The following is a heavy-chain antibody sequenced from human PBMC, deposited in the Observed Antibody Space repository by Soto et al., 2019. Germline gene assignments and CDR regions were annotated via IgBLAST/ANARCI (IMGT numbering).Heavy chain of an antibody. J-gene: IGHJ4*02. Sequence: SETLSLTCTVSGGSISSYYWSWIRQPPGKGLEWIGYIYYSGSTNYNPSLKSRVTISVDTSKNQFSLKLSSVTAADTAVYYCASTLRGVVGATPYYFDYWGQGTLVTVSS. V-gene: IGHV4-59*01. D-gene: IGHD1-26*01. CDR2: IYYSGST. CDR1: GGSISSYY. CDR3: ASTLRGVVGATPYYFDY.